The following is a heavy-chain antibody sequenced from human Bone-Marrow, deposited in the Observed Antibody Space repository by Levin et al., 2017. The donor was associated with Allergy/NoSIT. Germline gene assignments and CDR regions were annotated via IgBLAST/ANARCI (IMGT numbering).Heavy chain of an antibody. Sequence: SETLSLTCTVSGGSINSGGDFWGWIRQHPGKGLEWIGYIYYSGTTNYNPSLKSRVDISVDASKNQFSLKVTSVTAADTAVYYCAKYNWNFGVDAFDIWGHGTMVTVSS. CDR2: IYYSGTT. V-gene: IGHV4-31*03. J-gene: IGHJ3*02. CDR3: AKYNWNFGVDAFDI. CDR1: GGSINSGGDF. D-gene: IGHD1-20*01.